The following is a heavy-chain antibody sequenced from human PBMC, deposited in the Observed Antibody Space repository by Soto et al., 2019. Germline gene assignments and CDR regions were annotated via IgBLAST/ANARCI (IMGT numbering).Heavy chain of an antibody. CDR3: ATAYAYGEHRYFQH. CDR2: IKQGGSEK. J-gene: IGHJ1*01. CDR1: GFTFSDFW. D-gene: IGHD4-17*01. V-gene: IGHV3-7*01. Sequence: PGGSLRLSCAASGFTFSDFWMSWVRQAPGKGLEWVANIKQGGSEKYYVDSVKGRFTISRDDAKNSLYLQMNSLRVEDTAVYYCATAYAYGEHRYFQHWGQGTLVTVSS.